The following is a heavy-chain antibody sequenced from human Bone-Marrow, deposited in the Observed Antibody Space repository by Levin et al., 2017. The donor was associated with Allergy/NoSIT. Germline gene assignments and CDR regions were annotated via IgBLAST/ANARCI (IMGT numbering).Heavy chain of an antibody. Sequence: ASVKVSCKASGYTFTSYDINWVRQATGQGLEWMGWMNPNSGNTGYAQKFQGRVTMTRNTSISTAYMELSSLRSEDTAVYYCAREEGRVVPAATNTYYYYGMDVWGQGTTVTVSS. D-gene: IGHD2-2*01. CDR1: GYTFTSYD. CDR2: MNPNSGNT. J-gene: IGHJ6*02. CDR3: AREEGRVVPAATNTYYYYGMDV. V-gene: IGHV1-8*01.